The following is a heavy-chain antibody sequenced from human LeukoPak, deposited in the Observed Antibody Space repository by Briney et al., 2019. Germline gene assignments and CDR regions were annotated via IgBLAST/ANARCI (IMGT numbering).Heavy chain of an antibody. CDR3: ARQKYGDYRNAFDI. J-gene: IGHJ3*02. V-gene: IGHV4-34*01. CDR1: GGSFSGYY. D-gene: IGHD4-17*01. Sequence: SETLSLTCAVYGGSFSGYYWSWVRQPPGKGLEWIGEINHSGSTNYNPSLKSRVTISVDTSKNQFSLNLSSVTAADTAFYYCARQKYGDYRNAFDIWGQGRMVTVSS. CDR2: INHSGST.